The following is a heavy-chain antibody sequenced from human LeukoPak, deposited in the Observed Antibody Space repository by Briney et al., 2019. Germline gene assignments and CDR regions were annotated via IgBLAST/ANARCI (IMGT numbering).Heavy chain of an antibody. CDR1: GFTFSSYS. J-gene: IGHJ4*02. D-gene: IGHD3-22*01. V-gene: IGHV3-21*01. CDR2: ISSSSYI. CDR3: ARDFYDSSGYYYRFDY. Sequence: PGGSLGLSCAASGFTFSSYSMNWVRQAPGKGLEWVSSISSSSYIYYADSVKGRFTISRDNAKNSLYLQMNSLRAEDTAVYYCARDFYDSSGYYYRFDYWGQGTLVTVSS.